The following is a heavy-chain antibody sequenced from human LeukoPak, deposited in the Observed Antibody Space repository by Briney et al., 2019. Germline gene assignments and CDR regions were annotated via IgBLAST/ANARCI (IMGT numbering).Heavy chain of an antibody. CDR3: ARRIFGVVPRNWYFDL. CDR2: INHSGST. J-gene: IGHJ2*01. CDR1: GNSISTNGYY. D-gene: IGHD3-3*01. Sequence: KPSETLSLTCTVSGNSISTNGYYWGWIRQPPGKGLEWIGEINHSGSTNYNPSLKSRVTISVDTSKNQFSLKLSSVTAADTAVYYCARRIFGVVPRNWYFDLWGRGTLVTVSS. V-gene: IGHV4-39*07.